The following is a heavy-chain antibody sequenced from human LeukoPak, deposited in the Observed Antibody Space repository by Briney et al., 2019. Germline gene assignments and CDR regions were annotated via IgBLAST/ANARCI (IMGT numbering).Heavy chain of an antibody. Sequence: GGSLRLSCAASRFTFSSYGMHWVRQAPGKGLEWVAVISYDGSNKYYADSVKGRFTISRDNSKNTLYLQMNSLRAEDTAVYYCAKVNGVTVNSLGDLDYWGQGTLVTVSS. CDR3: AKVNGVTVNSLGDLDY. CDR1: RFTFSSYG. V-gene: IGHV3-30*18. CDR2: ISYDGSNK. D-gene: IGHD4-11*01. J-gene: IGHJ4*02.